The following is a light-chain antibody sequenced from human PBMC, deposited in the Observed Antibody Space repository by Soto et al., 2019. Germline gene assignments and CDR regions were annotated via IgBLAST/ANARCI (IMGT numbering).Light chain of an antibody. CDR2: LGS. CDR1: QSLLLDNGNNH. V-gene: IGKV2-28*01. Sequence: DIVLTQSPLSLPVTPGEPASISFRSSQSLLLDNGNNHLDWYLQKPGQSPQLLMYLGSTRASGVPDRFSRSGSDIEFTLKISRVESEDVGLYYCMQGLQVPPTVGQGTRLEIK. J-gene: IGKJ5*01. CDR3: MQGLQVPPT.